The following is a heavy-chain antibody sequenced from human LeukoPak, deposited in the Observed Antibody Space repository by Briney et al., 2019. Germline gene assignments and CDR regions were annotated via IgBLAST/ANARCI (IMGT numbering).Heavy chain of an antibody. CDR3: AREEYDFWSGYSDY. CDR1: GGSFSGYY. CDR2: INHSGST. Sequence: SETLSLTCAVYGGSFSGYYWGWIRQPPGKGLEWIGEINHSGSTNYNPSLTSRVTMSVDTSKNQFSLKLSSVTAADTAVYYCAREEYDFWSGYSDYWGQGTVVTVSS. J-gene: IGHJ4*02. D-gene: IGHD3-3*01. V-gene: IGHV4-34*01.